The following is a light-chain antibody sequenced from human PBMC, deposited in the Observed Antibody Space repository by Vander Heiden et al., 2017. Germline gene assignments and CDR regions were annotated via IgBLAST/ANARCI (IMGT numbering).Light chain of an antibody. CDR2: WAS. V-gene: IGKV4-1*01. CDR3: QQYYRTPPLFI. Sequence: DIVMTQSPDSLAVSLGERATINCKSSQSVLSSSNNKNYLAWYQQKPGQPPKLLIYWASTRESGVPDRFSGSGSGTDFTLTISSLQAEDVAVYYCQQYYRTPPLFIFGHGTKVDIK. J-gene: IGKJ3*01. CDR1: QSVLSSSNNKNY.